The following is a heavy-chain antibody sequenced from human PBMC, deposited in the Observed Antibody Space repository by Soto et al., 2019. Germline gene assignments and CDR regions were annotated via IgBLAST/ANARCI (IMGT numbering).Heavy chain of an antibody. D-gene: IGHD6-19*01. CDR3: ARGPYSSGWYVVDY. CDR2: LYSSGTT. Sequence: QVQLQESGPGLVKPSETLSLTCTVSGASISAYAWSWIRQPAGKGLEWIGRLYSSGTTNYNPSFNSLINMAADTCKNQFSLQQSSVTSTDTAVSYCARGPYSSGWYVVDYWGQGTMVNVSS. CDR1: GASISAYA. V-gene: IGHV4-4*07. J-gene: IGHJ4*02.